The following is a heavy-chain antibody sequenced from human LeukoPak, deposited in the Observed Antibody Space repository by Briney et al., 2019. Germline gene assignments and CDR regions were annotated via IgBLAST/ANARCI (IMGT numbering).Heavy chain of an antibody. CDR2: ISGGSGGT. Sequence: PGGSLRPSCAASGFTFGNYAMSWVRQAPGKGLEWVSAISGGSGGTYYADSVKGRFTISRDNSKNTVYLQMNSLRAEDTAVYYCAKDGKGYCTSSSCYLNIDYWGQGTLVTVSS. CDR1: GFTFGNYA. CDR3: AKDGKGYCTSSSCYLNIDY. V-gene: IGHV3-23*01. J-gene: IGHJ4*02. D-gene: IGHD2-15*01.